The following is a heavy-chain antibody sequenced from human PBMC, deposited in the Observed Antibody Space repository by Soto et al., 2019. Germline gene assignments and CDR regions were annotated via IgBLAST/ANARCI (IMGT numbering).Heavy chain of an antibody. Sequence: QVQLVQSGAEVKGPGSSVKVSCKASGGTFSSYSISWVRQAPGQGLEWMGRIIPIVDITTYAQKLEGRVTITADKSTSTAYMELSSLRSEDTAVDYCARVTAVAGNYFDYWGQGTQVTVSS. CDR3: ARVTAVAGNYFDY. CDR2: IIPIVDIT. CDR1: GGTFSSYS. J-gene: IGHJ4*02. D-gene: IGHD6-19*01. V-gene: IGHV1-69*02.